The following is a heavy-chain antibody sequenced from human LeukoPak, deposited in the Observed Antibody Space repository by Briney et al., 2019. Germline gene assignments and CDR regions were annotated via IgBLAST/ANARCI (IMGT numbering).Heavy chain of an antibody. CDR2: IDTSTSYI. J-gene: IGHJ4*02. CDR3: AREYTAMDEYYFDY. D-gene: IGHD5-18*01. Sequence: GGSLRLSCAASGFTFSTYSMNWVRQAPGKGLEWVSFIDTSTSYIYYGDSVKGRFTISRDNAKNSLYLQMNGLRAEDTAVYYCAREYTAMDEYYFDYWGQGTLVTVSS. V-gene: IGHV3-21*01. CDR1: GFTFSTYS.